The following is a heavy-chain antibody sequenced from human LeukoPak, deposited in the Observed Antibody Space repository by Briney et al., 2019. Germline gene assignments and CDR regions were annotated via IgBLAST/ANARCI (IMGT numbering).Heavy chain of an antibody. D-gene: IGHD6-13*01. CDR3: ASGEQQLVRFDAFDI. CDR1: GFTFSSYT. CDR2: IGTSSTTI. Sequence: PGGSLRLSCAASGFTFSSYTMNWVRQPPGKGLEWVSNIGTSSTTIYYADSVKGRFTISRGNAKNSLYLQMNSLRAEDTAVYYCASGEQQLVRFDAFDIWGQGTMVTVSS. J-gene: IGHJ3*02. V-gene: IGHV3-48*01.